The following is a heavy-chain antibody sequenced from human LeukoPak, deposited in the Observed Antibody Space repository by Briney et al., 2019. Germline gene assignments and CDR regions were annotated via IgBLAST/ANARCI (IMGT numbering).Heavy chain of an antibody. CDR1: VFTFSSYA. Sequence: PGGSLRLSCAASVFTFSSYAMSCVRQAPGKGLGWVSAISGSGGSTYYAHSVKGRFTISRDNSKNTLYLQMNSLRAEDTAVYYCAKVVRYSSSWYYWGQGTLVSVSS. V-gene: IGHV3-23*01. J-gene: IGHJ4*02. D-gene: IGHD6-13*01. CDR3: AKVVRYSSSWYY. CDR2: ISGSGGST.